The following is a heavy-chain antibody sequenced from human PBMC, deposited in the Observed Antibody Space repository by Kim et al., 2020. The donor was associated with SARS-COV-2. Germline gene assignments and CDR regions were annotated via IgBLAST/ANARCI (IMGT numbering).Heavy chain of an antibody. J-gene: IGHJ6*03. CDR2: ISSDGTNT. CDR1: GFTFSTYG. V-gene: IGHV3-74*01. Sequence: GGSLRLSCAASGFTFSTYGMNWVRQAPGKGLEWVSGISSDGTNTDYADSVRGRFTISRDNAKNMVYLQMNSLRAEDTAVYFCARGGDDSYY. D-gene: IGHD3-22*01. CDR3: ARGGDDSYY.